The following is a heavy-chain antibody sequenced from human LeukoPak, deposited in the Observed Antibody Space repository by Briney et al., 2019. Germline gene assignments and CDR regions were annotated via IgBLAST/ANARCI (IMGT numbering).Heavy chain of an antibody. D-gene: IGHD1-26*01. CDR1: GYSFTSYW. CDR2: IYPGDSDT. CDR3: ARGGGSPYYYYGMDV. Sequence: GESLKISCKGSGYSFTSYWIGWVRQMPGKGLEWVGTIYPGDSDTRYSPSFQGQVTISADKSISTAYLQWNSLKASDTAMYYCARGGGSPYYYYGMDVWGQGTTVTVSS. J-gene: IGHJ6*02. V-gene: IGHV5-51*01.